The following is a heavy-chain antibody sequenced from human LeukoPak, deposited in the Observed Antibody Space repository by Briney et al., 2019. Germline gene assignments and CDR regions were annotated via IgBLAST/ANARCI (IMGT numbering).Heavy chain of an antibody. J-gene: IGHJ4*02. D-gene: IGHD2-15*01. Sequence: GASVKVSCKTSGYTFISYGISWLRQAPGQGIEWMGWISANKGDTEYAQKFQGRLTVTRDTSTSTAYMELKRLKSDDTAVYYCARADIIVVAGATAVGSAFEYWGQGTLITVS. CDR2: ISANKGDT. CDR1: GYTFISYG. CDR3: ARADIIVVAGATAVGSAFEY. V-gene: IGHV1-18*01.